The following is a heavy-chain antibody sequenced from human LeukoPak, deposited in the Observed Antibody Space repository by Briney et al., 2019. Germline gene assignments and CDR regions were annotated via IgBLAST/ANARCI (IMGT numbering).Heavy chain of an antibody. J-gene: IGHJ3*02. V-gene: IGHV3-33*01. CDR3: ARAEVPAAIKSGAFDI. CDR1: GFTFSSYG. Sequence: GRSLRLSCAASGFTFSSYGMHWVRQAPGKGLEWVAVIWDDGSNKYYADSVKGRFTISRDKSKNALYLQMNSLRAEDTAVYYCARAEVPAAIKSGAFDIWGQGTMVTVSS. CDR2: IWDDGSNK. D-gene: IGHD2-2*01.